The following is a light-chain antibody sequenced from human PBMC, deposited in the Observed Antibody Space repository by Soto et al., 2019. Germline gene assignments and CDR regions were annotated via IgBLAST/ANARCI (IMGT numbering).Light chain of an antibody. V-gene: IGKV3-20*01. CDR2: GAS. CDR1: QSVSSSY. CDR3: QQYGSSLTWT. Sequence: EIVLTQSPGTLSLSPGERATLSCRASQSVSSSYLAWYQQKPGQAPRLLIYGASSRATGIPDRFSGSGSGTDFTLTISRLEPEDFAVYSCQQYGSSLTWTFGQGTKVAIK. J-gene: IGKJ1*01.